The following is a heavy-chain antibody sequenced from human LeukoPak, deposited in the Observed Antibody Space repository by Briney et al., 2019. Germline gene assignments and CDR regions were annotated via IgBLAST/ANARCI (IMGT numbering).Heavy chain of an antibody. Sequence: GASVKVSCKASGYTFTGYYMHWVRQAPGQGPEWMGRINPNSGGTNYAQKFQGRVTMTRDTSISTAYMELSRLRSDDTAVYYCARSGTSYYYYYMDVWGKGTPVTVSS. J-gene: IGHJ6*03. D-gene: IGHD1-1*01. V-gene: IGHV1-2*06. CDR2: INPNSGGT. CDR3: ARSGTSYYYYYMDV. CDR1: GYTFTGYY.